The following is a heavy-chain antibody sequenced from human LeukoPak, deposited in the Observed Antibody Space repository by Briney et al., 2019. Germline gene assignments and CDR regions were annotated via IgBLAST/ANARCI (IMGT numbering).Heavy chain of an antibody. Sequence: PSETLSLTCTVSGGSISSSSYYWGWIRQPPGKGLEWIGSIYYSGSTYYNPSLKSRVTISVDTSKNQFSLKLSSVTAADTAVFYCATATRYDSSDARSHYFDLWGRGTLITVSS. CDR3: ATATRYDSSDARSHYFDL. CDR2: IYYSGST. CDR1: GGSISSSSYY. V-gene: IGHV4-39*01. D-gene: IGHD3-22*01. J-gene: IGHJ2*01.